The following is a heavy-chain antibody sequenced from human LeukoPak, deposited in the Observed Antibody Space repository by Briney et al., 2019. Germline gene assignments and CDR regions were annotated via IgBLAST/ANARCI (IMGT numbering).Heavy chain of an antibody. D-gene: IGHD6-13*01. J-gene: IGHJ4*02. CDR2: IRGSGGST. CDR3: AKDRSSSWYLDY. V-gene: IGHV3-23*01. CDR1: GFTFSSYA. Sequence: GGSLRLSCAASGFTFSSYAMSWVRQAPGKGLEWVSAIRGSGGSTYYADSVKGRFTISRDNSKNTLYLQMNSLRAEDTAVYYCAKDRSSSWYLDYWGQGTLVTVSS.